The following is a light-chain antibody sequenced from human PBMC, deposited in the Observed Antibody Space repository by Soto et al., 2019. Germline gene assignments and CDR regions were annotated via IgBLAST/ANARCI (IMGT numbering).Light chain of an antibody. J-gene: IGKJ1*01. CDR3: QQYSSWPPWT. V-gene: IGKV3-15*01. CDR1: QSVTSP. Sequence: EIVLTQSPRTLSLSPGERATLSCRASQSVTSPFLAWYQQKPGQPPRLLIYGASTRATGIPARFSGSGSGTEFTLTISSLESEDSAVYYCQQYSSWPPWTFGQGTKVDIK. CDR2: GAS.